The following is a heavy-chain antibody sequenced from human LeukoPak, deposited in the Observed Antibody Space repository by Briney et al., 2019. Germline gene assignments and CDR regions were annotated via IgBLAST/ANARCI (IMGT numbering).Heavy chain of an antibody. J-gene: IGHJ4*02. CDR2: IYYSGNT. V-gene: IGHV4-39*07. CDR1: GGSIDSSRNH. CDR3: ARDNIVLARFVQPRSQFDF. D-gene: IGHD2-8*02. Sequence: SETLSLTCTVSGGSIDSSRNHWAWIRQPPGKGLEWIGNIYYSGNTYYNSSLKRRVTISIDMSKNQFSLKLTSVTAADTAVYYCARDNIVLARFVQPRSQFDFWGRGTLVTVSS.